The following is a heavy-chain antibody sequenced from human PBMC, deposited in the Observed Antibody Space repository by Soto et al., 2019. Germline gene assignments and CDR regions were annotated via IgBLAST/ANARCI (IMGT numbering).Heavy chain of an antibody. CDR2: INHSGST. CDR1: GGSFSGYY. D-gene: IGHD6-19*01. J-gene: IGHJ6*03. CDR3: ARGRGIAVAGTPQYYYYYMDV. V-gene: IGHV4-34*01. Sequence: SETLSLTCAVYGGSFSGYYWSWIRQPPGKGLEWIGEINHSGSTNYNPSLKSRVPISVDTSKNQFSLKLSSVTAADTAVYYCARGRGIAVAGTPQYYYYYMDVWGKGTTVTVSS.